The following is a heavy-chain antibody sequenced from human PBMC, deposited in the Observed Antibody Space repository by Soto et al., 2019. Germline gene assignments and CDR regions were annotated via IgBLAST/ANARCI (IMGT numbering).Heavy chain of an antibody. V-gene: IGHV4-31*03. J-gene: IGHJ6*02. D-gene: IGHD3-3*01. Sequence: SETLSLTCTVSGGSISNGGYYWTWIRQHPGKGLEWIGYIYYSGSTYYNPSLKSRVTISVDTSKNQFSLKLTSVTAADTAVYYCARDVTDFWSGHEGMDVWGQGTTVTVSS. CDR3: ARDVTDFWSGHEGMDV. CDR1: GGSISNGGYY. CDR2: IYYSGST.